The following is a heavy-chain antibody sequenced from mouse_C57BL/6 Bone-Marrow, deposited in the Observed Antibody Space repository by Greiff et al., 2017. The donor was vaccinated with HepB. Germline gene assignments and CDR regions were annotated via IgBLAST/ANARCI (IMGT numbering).Heavy chain of an antibody. D-gene: IGHD1-1*01. J-gene: IGHJ3*01. Sequence: QVQLQQSGAELARPGASVKLSCKASGYTFTSYGISWVKQRTGQGLEWIGEIYPGSGNTYYNEKFKGKATLTADKSSSTAYMELRSLTSEDSAVYFCARGDGSSPSWFAYWGQGTLVTVSA. CDR1: GYTFTSYG. V-gene: IGHV1-81*01. CDR3: ARGDGSSPSWFAY. CDR2: IYPGSGNT.